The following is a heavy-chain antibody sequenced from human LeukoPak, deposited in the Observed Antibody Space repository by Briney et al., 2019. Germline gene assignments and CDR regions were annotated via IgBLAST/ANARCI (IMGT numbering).Heavy chain of an antibody. CDR2: IYYTGST. CDR3: ARGTMVRGVIYYYYYMDV. V-gene: IGHV4-59*12. D-gene: IGHD3-10*01. Sequence: PSETLSLTCSVSGGSINSYYWSWIRQPPGKGLEWIGFIYYTGSTNYNPSLKSRVTISVDKSKNQFSLKLSSVTAADTAVYYCARGTMVRGVIYYYYYMDVCGKGSTVTVSS. CDR1: GGSINSYY. J-gene: IGHJ6*03.